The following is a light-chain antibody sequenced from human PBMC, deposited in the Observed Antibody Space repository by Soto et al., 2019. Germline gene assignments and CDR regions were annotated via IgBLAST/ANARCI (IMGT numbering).Light chain of an antibody. CDR1: SSDVGNYNY. V-gene: IGLV2-14*01. CDR3: SSFTSSTTYV. J-gene: IGLJ1*01. Sequence: QSALTQSASVSGSPGQSITISCTGTSSDVGNYNYVSWYQQHPGEVHKLIIFNVNNRPSGVSNLFSGSKSGNTASLTISGLQAEDEADYYCSSFTSSTTYVFGTGTKVTVL. CDR2: NVN.